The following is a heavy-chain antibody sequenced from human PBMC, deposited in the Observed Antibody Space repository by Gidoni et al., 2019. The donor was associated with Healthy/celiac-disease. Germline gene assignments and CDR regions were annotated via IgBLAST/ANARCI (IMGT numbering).Heavy chain of an antibody. D-gene: IGHD4-17*01. CDR2: IYHSGST. CDR1: GGSITIVCYP. CDR3: ARGPSTVAFSRGTKYYFDY. Sequence: QLQLQESGSGLVKPYQTLPLTCAVPGGSITIVCYPWSWIRQPPGKGLEWIGYIYHSGSTYYNPSLKSRVTISVDRSKNQFSLKLSSVTAADTAVYYCARGPSTVAFSRGTKYYFDYWGQGTLVTVSS. V-gene: IGHV4-30-2*01. J-gene: IGHJ4*02.